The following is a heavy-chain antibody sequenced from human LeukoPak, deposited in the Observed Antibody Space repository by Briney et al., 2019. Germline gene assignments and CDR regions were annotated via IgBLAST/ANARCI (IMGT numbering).Heavy chain of an antibody. Sequence: GGSLRLSCAASGFTFSSYGVHWVRQAPGKGLEWVAVISYDGRNKFYADTVKGRFAISRDNSKNTLYLQMDSLRTEDTAVYYCARAYCSDGNCYFDHWGQGTLVTVSS. CDR2: ISYDGRNK. V-gene: IGHV3-30*03. D-gene: IGHD2-15*01. CDR3: ARAYCSDGNCYFDH. J-gene: IGHJ4*02. CDR1: GFTFSSYG.